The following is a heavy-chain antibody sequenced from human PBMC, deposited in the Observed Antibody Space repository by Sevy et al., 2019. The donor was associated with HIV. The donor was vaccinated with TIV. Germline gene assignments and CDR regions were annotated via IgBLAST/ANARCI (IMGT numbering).Heavy chain of an antibody. CDR2: ISGSGGFT. J-gene: IGHJ4*02. D-gene: IGHD6-6*01. Sequence: ETLSLTCAVHDGSFSGYYWNWIRQLPGKGLEWVASISGSGGFTYYADSVKGRFTISRDNFKNTVDLEMKSLRAEDTAVYYCAKDPLNIAARFDYWGQGTLVTVSS. CDR1: DGSFSGYY. CDR3: AKDPLNIAARFDY. V-gene: IGHV3-23*01.